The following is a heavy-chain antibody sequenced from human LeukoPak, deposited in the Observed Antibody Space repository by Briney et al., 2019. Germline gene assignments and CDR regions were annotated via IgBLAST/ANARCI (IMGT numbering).Heavy chain of an antibody. D-gene: IGHD2-15*01. CDR1: GFTVSSNY. V-gene: IGHV3-53*01. J-gene: IGHJ6*03. Sequence: PGGSLRLSCAASGFTVSSNYMSWVRQAPGKGLEWVSVIYSGGSTYYADSVKGRFTISRDNSKNTLYLQMNSLRAEDTAVYYCARGGSGPSVYYYYYYYMDVWGKGTTVTVSS. CDR3: ARGGSGPSVYYYYYYYMDV. CDR2: IYSGGST.